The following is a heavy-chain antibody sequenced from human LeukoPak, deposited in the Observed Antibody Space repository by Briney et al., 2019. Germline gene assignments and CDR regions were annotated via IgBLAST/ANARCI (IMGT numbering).Heavy chain of an antibody. Sequence: SVKVSFKTSGYTFISYYMHWVRQAPGQGIAWMAHINPSNGITTYAQKFQGRITMTTDTSSTTAYMELSGLRSDDTAIYHCARGQLQKTDYWGQGTLVTVSS. CDR1: GYTFISYY. V-gene: IGHV1-2*06. CDR2: INPSNGIT. CDR3: ARGQLQKTDY. D-gene: IGHD2-21*01. J-gene: IGHJ4*02.